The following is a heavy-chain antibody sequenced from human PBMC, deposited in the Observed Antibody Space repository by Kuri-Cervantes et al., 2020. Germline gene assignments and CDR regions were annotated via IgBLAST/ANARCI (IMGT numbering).Heavy chain of an antibody. CDR2: INPSGGST. J-gene: IGHJ4*02. D-gene: IGHD2-15*01. V-gene: IGHV1-46*01. CDR1: GYTFTSYY. CDR3: ARAEVVAAIDY. Sequence: ASVKVSCKASGYTFTSYYMHWVRQAPGQGLEWMGIINPSGGSTSYAQKFQGRVTVTRDTSTSTVYMELSSLRSEDTAVYYCARAEVVAAIDYWGQGTLVTVSS.